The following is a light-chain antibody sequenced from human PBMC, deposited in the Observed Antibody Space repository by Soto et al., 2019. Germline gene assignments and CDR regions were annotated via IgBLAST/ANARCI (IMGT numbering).Light chain of an antibody. Sequence: QSALTQPRSVSGTPGQSVTISCTGTSSDVGGYNYASWYQQDPGKVPKLMIYDVSKRPSGVPDRFSGSKSGNTASLPISGLQAEDEADYYCCSYAGRSYVFGTGTKLTVL. CDR3: CSYAGRSYV. J-gene: IGLJ1*01. CDR2: DVS. V-gene: IGLV2-11*01. CDR1: SSDVGGYNY.